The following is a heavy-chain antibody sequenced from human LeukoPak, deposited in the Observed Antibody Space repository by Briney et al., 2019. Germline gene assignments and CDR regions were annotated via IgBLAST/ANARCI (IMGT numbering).Heavy chain of an antibody. CDR1: GYTFTDYY. J-gene: IGHJ5*02. V-gene: IGHV1-2*02. CDR2: INPNSGGT. CDR3: ARADRLHGGPYLIGP. Sequence: ASVKVSCKTSGYTFTDYYLHWVRQAPGQGLEWMGWINPNSGGTSSAQKSQGRVTMTRDTSITTVYMEVSWLTSDDTAIYYCARADRLHGGPYLIGPWGQGTLVTVSS. D-gene: IGHD2-21*01.